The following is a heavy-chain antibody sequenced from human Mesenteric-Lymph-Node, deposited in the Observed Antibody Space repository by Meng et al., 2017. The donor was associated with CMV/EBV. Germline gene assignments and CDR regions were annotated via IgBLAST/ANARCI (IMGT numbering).Heavy chain of an antibody. V-gene: IGHV3-23*01. Sequence: GGSLRLSCAASGFTFSSYVMTWVRQAPGKGLEWVSTITGNGDTTNYTESVKGRFTISRDNPKNTLYLHMNSLRSDDTAVYYCARDLSLYYDILTGYTNYYYYGMDVWGQGTTVTVSS. CDR2: ITGNGDTT. D-gene: IGHD3-9*01. J-gene: IGHJ6*02. CDR3: ARDLSLYYDILTGYTNYYYYGMDV. CDR1: GFTFSSYV.